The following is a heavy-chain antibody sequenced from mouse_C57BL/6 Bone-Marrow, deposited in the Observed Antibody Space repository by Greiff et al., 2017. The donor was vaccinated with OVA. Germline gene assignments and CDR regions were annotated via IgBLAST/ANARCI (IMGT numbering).Heavy chain of an antibody. D-gene: IGHD1-1*01. CDR3: ENYYGSLYAMDD. V-gene: IGHV1-81*01. CDR1: GYTFTSYG. Sequence: QVQLQQSGAELARPGASVKLSCKASGYTFTSYGISWVKQRTGQGLEWIGEIYPRSGNTYYNEKFKGKATLTADKSSSTAYMELRSLTSEDSAVYFCENYYGSLYAMDDWGQGTSVTVSS. J-gene: IGHJ4*01. CDR2: IYPRSGNT.